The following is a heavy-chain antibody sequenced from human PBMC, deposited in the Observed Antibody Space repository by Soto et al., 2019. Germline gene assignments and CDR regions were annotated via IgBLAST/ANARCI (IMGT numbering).Heavy chain of an antibody. D-gene: IGHD1-26*01. Sequence: QVQLVQSGAEVKKPGASVKVSCKASGYTFTGYYMHWVRHAPGQVLEWMGWINPNSGGTNYAQKFQGRVSMTRDTSISTAYMELSRLRADDTAVYYCAIDRHRVGAKGPLGYWVQVTRVTVSS. CDR1: GYTFTGYY. V-gene: IGHV1-2*02. CDR3: AIDRHRVGAKGPLGY. CDR2: INPNSGGT. J-gene: IGHJ4*02.